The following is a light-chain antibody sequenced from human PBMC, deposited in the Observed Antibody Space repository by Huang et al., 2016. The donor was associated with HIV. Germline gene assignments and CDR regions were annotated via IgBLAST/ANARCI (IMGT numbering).Light chain of an antibody. J-gene: IGKJ5*01. CDR2: TAS. CDR1: QDIADY. Sequence: DIQMTQSPSSLSAPVGDRVTITCQASQDIADYLNWYHHKPGQAPKPLIHTASNLETGVPSRFTGSGSGTHFTFTISTLQPEDIGSYYCQQYKNVPITFGQGTRLEIK. CDR3: QQYKNVPIT. V-gene: IGKV1-33*01.